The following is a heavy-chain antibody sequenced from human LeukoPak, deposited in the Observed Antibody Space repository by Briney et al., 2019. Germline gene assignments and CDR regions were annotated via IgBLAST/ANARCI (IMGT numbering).Heavy chain of an antibody. CDR1: GFIFKKYW. CDR2: IKEDGSET. V-gene: IGHV3-7*03. Sequence: PGGSLRLSCAASGFIFKKYWMNWVRQVPGKGLECLANIKEDGSETYYADSVKGRFTISRDNSNSALFLQMSSLRVEDTAVYYCARGPPTAQYFQHWGQGTLVTVSS. D-gene: IGHD1-1*01. CDR3: ARGPPTAQYFQH. J-gene: IGHJ1*01.